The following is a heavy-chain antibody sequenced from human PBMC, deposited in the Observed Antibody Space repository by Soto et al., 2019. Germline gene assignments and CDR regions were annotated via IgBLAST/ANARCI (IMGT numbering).Heavy chain of an antibody. V-gene: IGHV4-4*02. CDR2: IYHSGST. CDR3: ARVTKYYDILTGYGSYGNWFDP. J-gene: IGHJ5*02. Sequence: QVQLQESGPGLVKPSGTLSLTCAVSSGSISSSNWWSWVRQPPGKGLEWIGEIYHSGSTNYNPSLKSRDTISVDKSKNQFSLKLSSVTAADTAVYYCARVTKYYDILTGYGSYGNWFDPWGQGTLVTVSS. CDR1: SGSISSSNW. D-gene: IGHD3-9*01.